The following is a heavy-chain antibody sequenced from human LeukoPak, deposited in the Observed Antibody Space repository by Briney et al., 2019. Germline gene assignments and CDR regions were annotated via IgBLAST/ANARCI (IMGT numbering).Heavy chain of an antibody. CDR2: IYYSGTT. CDR3: ARRKDILTGYVFDY. CDR1: GGSISSGGYS. J-gene: IGHJ4*02. D-gene: IGHD3-9*01. Sequence: PSETLSLTCAVSGGSISSGGYSWSWIRQPPGKGLEWIGYIYYSGTTNYNPSLKRRVTISVDTSKNQFSLKLSSVTAADTAVYYCARRKDILTGYVFDYWGQGTLVTVSS. V-gene: IGHV4-61*08.